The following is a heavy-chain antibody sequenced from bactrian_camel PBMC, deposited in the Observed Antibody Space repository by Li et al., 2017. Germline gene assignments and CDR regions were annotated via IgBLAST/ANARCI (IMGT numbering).Heavy chain of an antibody. J-gene: IGHJ4*01. V-gene: IGHV3S53*01. CDR2: IGGNAGT. Sequence: VQLVESGGDSVQAGGSLRLSCAVSGNIASLACMGWFRQAPGKEREEVARIGGNAGTRYSDSVKGRFTISKDDAKKSTYLQMNDLKPEDTATYCCAAERRRIVGVVLKSVLLFPYVGQGTQVTVS. CDR1: GNIASLAC. D-gene: IGHD2*01.